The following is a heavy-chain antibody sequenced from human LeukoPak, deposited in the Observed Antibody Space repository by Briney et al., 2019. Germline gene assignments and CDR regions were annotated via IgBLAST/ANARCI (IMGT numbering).Heavy chain of an antibody. CDR2: SRSKSDGGTT. CDR1: GFTFSSYS. J-gene: IGHJ4*02. Sequence: GGSLRLSCAASGFTFSSYSMNWVRQAPGKGLEWVGRSRSKSDGGTTDYAAPVKGRFTISRDDSKNTVYLQMNSLKVEDTAVYYCIPQSSRHPVGYWGQGTLVTVSS. V-gene: IGHV3-15*01. CDR3: IPQSSRHPVGY.